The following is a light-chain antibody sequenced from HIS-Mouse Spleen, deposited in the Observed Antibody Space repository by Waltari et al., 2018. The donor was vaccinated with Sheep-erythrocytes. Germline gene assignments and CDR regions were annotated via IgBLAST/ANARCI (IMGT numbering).Light chain of an antibody. J-gene: IGLJ3*02. V-gene: IGLV2-8*01. CDR3: SSYAGSNNWV. Sequence: SALTQPPSASGSPGPSVTISCTRTSSDVGRYNYAPWYQQHPGKAPKLMSYEVSKRPSGVHDRFSGSKSGNTASLTISGLQAEDEADYYCSSYAGSNNWVFGGGTKLTVL. CDR1: SSDVGRYNY. CDR2: EVS.